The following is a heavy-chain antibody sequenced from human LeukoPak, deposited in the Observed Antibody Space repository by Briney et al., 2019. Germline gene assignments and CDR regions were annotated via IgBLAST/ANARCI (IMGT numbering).Heavy chain of an antibody. V-gene: IGHV3-74*01. D-gene: IGHD1-14*01. CDR3: ARAPDPVV. J-gene: IGHJ4*02. CDR2: INGDGSST. CDR1: GFTFSSYY. Sequence: GESLRLSCAASGFTFSSYYMHWVRQAPGKGLLWVSRINGDGSSTKYADSVKGRFTISRDNAKNTLYLQMNSLRAEDTSVYYCARAPDPVVWGQGTLVTVSS.